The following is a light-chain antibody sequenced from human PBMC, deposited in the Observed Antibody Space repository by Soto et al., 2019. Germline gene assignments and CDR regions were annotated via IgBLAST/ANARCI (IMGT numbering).Light chain of an antibody. CDR3: QSYDSSSHWV. J-gene: IGLJ3*02. CDR2: EDT. V-gene: IGLV6-57*02. Sequence: NFMLTQPHSVSESPGKTVTISCTVSSGSIASNYVQWYQQRPGRAPTTVIYEDTQRPSGVPDRFSGSIDSSSNSASLTISGLKTEDEADYYCQSYDSSSHWVFGGGTKLTVL. CDR1: SGSIASNY.